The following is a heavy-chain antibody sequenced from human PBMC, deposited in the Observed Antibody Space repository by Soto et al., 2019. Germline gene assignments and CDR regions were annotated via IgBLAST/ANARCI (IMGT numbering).Heavy chain of an antibody. CDR3: VREGGYGEGGYFDL. D-gene: IGHD4-17*01. Sequence: QVQLVESGGGVVQPGRSLRLSCAASGFTFSSYAMHWVRQAPGKGLEWVAVISYDGSNKYYADSVKGRFTISRDNSKNTLYLQMNSLRAEDTAVYYCVREGGYGEGGYFDLWGRGTLVTVSS. V-gene: IGHV3-30-3*01. CDR2: ISYDGSNK. CDR1: GFTFSSYA. J-gene: IGHJ2*01.